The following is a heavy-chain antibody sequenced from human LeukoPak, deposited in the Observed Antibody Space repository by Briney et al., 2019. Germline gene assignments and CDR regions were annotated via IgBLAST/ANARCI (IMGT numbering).Heavy chain of an antibody. J-gene: IGHJ4*02. Sequence: SETLSLTCTVSGGSISSYYWSWLRQPPGKGLEWIGYIYYSGSTNYNPSLKSRVTISVDTSKNQFSLKLSSVTAADTAVYYCARLNGMVRGDPDYWGQGTLVTVSS. V-gene: IGHV4-59*01. CDR1: GGSISSYY. CDR2: IYYSGST. D-gene: IGHD3-10*01. CDR3: ARLNGMVRGDPDY.